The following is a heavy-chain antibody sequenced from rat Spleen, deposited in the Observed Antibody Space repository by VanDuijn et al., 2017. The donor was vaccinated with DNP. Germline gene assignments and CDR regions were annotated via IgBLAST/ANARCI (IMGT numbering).Heavy chain of an antibody. J-gene: IGHJ3*01. CDR2: IIYDGSHT. V-gene: IGHV5-17*01. D-gene: IGHD1-10*01. CDR1: GFTFSDSA. CDR3: ARHDNFDWFAY. Sequence: EVQLVESGGGVVQPGNSLKLSCAASGFTFSDSAMAWVRQSPKMGLEWVATIIYDGSHTFYRDSVQGRLTISRDNAKTTLYLQMNSLKSEDTATYYCARHDNFDWFAYWGQGTLVTVSS.